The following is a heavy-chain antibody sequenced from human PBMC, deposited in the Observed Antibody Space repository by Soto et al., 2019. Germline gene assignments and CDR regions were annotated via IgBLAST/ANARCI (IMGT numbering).Heavy chain of an antibody. CDR1: GYSFTSYW. D-gene: IGHD3-22*01. CDR2: IYPGDSDT. CDR3: ARQKGLYYDSSGYYVTRNYYYYSMDV. V-gene: IGHV5-51*01. Sequence: GEALKISCKGSGYSFTSYWIGWVRQMPGKGLEWMGIIYPGDSDTRYSPSFQGQVTISADKSISTAYLQWSSLKASDTAMYYCARQKGLYYDSSGYYVTRNYYYYSMDVWGQGTTVTVSS. J-gene: IGHJ6*02.